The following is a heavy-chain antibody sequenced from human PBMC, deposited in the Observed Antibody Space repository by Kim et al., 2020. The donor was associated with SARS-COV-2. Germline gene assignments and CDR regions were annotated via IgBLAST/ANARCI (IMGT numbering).Heavy chain of an antibody. V-gene: IGHV1-18*04. D-gene: IGHD5-18*01. J-gene: IGHJ4*02. CDR2: ISAYNGNT. CDR1: GYTFTSYG. CDR3: ARREINTAMVKADY. Sequence: ASVKVSCKASGYTFTSYGISWVRQAPGQGLEWMGWISAYNGNTNYAQKLQGRVTMTTDTSTSTTYMELRSLRSDDTAVYYCARREINTAMVKADYWGQGTLVTVSS.